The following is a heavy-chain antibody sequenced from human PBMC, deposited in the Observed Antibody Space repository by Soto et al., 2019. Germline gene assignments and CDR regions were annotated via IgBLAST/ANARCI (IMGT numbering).Heavy chain of an antibody. V-gene: IGHV1-69*06. J-gene: IGHJ6*01. Sequence: SVEVSCKASGRTFNSHAISWGRQTPGQGLEWMGGIIPIFYAANYAQKFQGRVTITADSSTSTAYMELSSLRSEDTAVYYCARDHSSTWRSHMDGCRQGPTVTVSS. CDR2: IIPIFYAA. D-gene: IGHD6-13*01. CDR1: GRTFNSHA. CDR3: ARDHSSTWRSHMDG.